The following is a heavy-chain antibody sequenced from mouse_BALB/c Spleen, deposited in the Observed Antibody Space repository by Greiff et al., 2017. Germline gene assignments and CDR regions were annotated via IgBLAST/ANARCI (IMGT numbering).Heavy chain of an antibody. V-gene: IGHV1-87*01. D-gene: IGHD2-13*01. Sequence: VQVVESGADLARPGASVTLSCTASGYTFTSYWMQWVSQRPGQGLEWIGAIYRGGGETRYTQKFKGKASLTADKSSSTAYMQLSSLDSEDSSVYYCASRGDGDAMDYWGQGTSVTVSS. J-gene: IGHJ4*01. CDR1: GYTFTSYW. CDR2: IYRGGGET. CDR3: ASRGDGDAMDY.